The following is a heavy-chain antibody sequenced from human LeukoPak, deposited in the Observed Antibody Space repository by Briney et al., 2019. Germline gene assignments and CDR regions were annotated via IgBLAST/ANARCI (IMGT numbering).Heavy chain of an antibody. CDR3: ARGRLLEWFDN. J-gene: IGHJ5*02. CDR2: ISDSGST. CDR1: GGSIRSYY. Sequence: PSETLSLTCTVSGGSIRSYYWSWIRQPPGKRLEWLGYISDSGSTNYNPSLKSRVTVSVDTPKSQFSLKLSSVTAADTAVYYCARGRLLEWFDNWGQGTLVSVSS. V-gene: IGHV4-59*01. D-gene: IGHD3-3*01.